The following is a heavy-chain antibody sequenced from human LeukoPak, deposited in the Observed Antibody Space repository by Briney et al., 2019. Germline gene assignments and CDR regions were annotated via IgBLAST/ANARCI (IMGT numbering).Heavy chain of an antibody. Sequence: GSLRLSCEASGFRFSDHYMAWVRQAPGKGLEWLSYISSAAATTYYPDFVKGRFTISRDNAKNLLFLEMNSLRVEDTAVYYCARDAAVLTGYPYWYFDLWGRGTLVTVSS. D-gene: IGHD3-9*01. CDR3: ARDAAVLTGYPYWYFDL. V-gene: IGHV3-11*01. CDR1: GFRFSDHY. J-gene: IGHJ2*01. CDR2: ISSAAATT.